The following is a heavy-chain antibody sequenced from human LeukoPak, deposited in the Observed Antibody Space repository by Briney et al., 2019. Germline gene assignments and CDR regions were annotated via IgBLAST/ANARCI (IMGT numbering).Heavy chain of an antibody. Sequence: PSETLSLTCAVSGGSLSSSNWWSWVRQPPGKGLEWIGEIYHSGSTNYNPSLKSRVTISVDKSKNQFSLKLSSVTAADTAVYYCARGNRYCSSTSCLNWFDPWGQGTLVTVSS. V-gene: IGHV4-4*02. D-gene: IGHD2-2*01. CDR2: IYHSGST. J-gene: IGHJ5*02. CDR1: GGSLSSSNW. CDR3: ARGNRYCSSTSCLNWFDP.